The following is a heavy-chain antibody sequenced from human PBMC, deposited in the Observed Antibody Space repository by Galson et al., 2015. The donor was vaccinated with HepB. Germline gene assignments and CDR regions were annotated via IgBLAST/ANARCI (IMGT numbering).Heavy chain of an antibody. CDR3: ARGRPCSSTRCFPFDAFHI. V-gene: IGHV1-8*01. Sequence: SVKVSCKASGYTFTNYDINWVRQATGQGLEWMGWMNPNSGTTGYAQKFQGRLTMTRSTSISTAYMELSSLRSEDTAVYYCARGRPCSSTRCFPFDAFHIWGQGTVVTVSS. CDR1: GYTFTNYD. J-gene: IGHJ3*02. D-gene: IGHD2-2*01. CDR2: MNPNSGTT.